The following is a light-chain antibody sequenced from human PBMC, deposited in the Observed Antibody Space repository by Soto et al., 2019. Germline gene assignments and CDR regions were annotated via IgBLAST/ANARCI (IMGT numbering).Light chain of an antibody. J-gene: IGKJ3*01. CDR2: LGS. CDR3: MQALQTPPWT. Sequence: DIVMTQSPLSLPVTPGEPASISCRSSQSLLHSNGYNYLDWYLQKPGQSPQLLIYLGSNRYSGVPDRFSGSGSGTDFTLKISRVEAEDVGVYYCMQALQTPPWTFGPGTKVDIK. CDR1: QSLLHSNGYNY. V-gene: IGKV2-28*01.